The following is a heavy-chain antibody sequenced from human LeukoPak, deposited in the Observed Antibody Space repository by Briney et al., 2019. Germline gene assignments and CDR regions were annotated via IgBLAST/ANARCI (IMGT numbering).Heavy chain of an antibody. CDR1: GYSFTSYW. J-gene: IGHJ6*02. V-gene: IGHV5-10-1*01. CDR3: ARRRSGSYSYYYYGVDV. D-gene: IGHD1-26*01. Sequence: LGESLIISCKGSGYSFTSYWISWVRQMPGKGLEWMGRIDPSDSYINYSLSFQGHVTISVDKSITTAYLQWSSLKASDTAMYYCARRRSGSYSYYYYGVDVWGQGTTVTVSS. CDR2: IDPSDSYI.